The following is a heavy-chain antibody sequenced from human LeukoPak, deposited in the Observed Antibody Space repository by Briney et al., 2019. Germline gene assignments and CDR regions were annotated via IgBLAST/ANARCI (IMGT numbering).Heavy chain of an antibody. D-gene: IGHD6-13*01. CDR1: GGSISSYY. Sequence: SETLSLTCTVSGGSISSYYWSWIRQPPGKGLEWVGYIYYSGATKYNPSLKSRVSISVDTSKNQFSLKLSSVTAADTAVYYCARGVYIAAAQYAYWGQGTLVTVSS. J-gene: IGHJ4*02. CDR3: ARGVYIAAAQYAY. CDR2: IYYSGAT. V-gene: IGHV4-59*01.